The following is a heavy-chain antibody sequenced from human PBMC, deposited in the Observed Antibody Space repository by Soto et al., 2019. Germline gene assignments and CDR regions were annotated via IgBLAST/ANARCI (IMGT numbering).Heavy chain of an antibody. CDR1: GGTFSSYA. CDR2: IIPIFGTA. D-gene: IGHD2-21*02. J-gene: IGHJ6*02. V-gene: IGHV1-69*13. Sequence: GASVKVSCKASGGTFSSYAMSWVRQAPGQGLEWMGGIIPIFGTANYAQKFQGRVTITADESTSTAYMELSSLRSEDTAVYYCARDIIDEGGDYYYYYGMDVWGQGTTVTVSS. CDR3: ARDIIDEGGDYYYYYGMDV.